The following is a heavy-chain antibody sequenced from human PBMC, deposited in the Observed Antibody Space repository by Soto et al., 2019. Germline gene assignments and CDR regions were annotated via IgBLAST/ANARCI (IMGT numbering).Heavy chain of an antibody. CDR2: IYYSGKT. D-gene: IGHD2-15*01. V-gene: IGHV4-59*01. CDR1: GDSMTNDY. Sequence: SETLSLTCIVSGDSMTNDYRTWIRRPPGKGLEWIGYIYYSGKTDYNPSLQSRVSISIDTSRKQFSLNLSSVTAADTAMYYCARSYLGGKFDSWGQGTLVTVSS. CDR3: ARSYLGGKFDS. J-gene: IGHJ4*02.